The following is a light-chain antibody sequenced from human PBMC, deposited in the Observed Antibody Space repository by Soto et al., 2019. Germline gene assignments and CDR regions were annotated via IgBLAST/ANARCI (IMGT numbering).Light chain of an antibody. Sequence: QSVLTQPASVSGSPGQSITISCTGTSSDVGDYNYVSWYQQHPGKAPILMIYEVSNRPSGVANRFSGSKSGDTASLTISGLQAEDEAGYYCSSYTSSNTWVFGGGTKLTVL. V-gene: IGLV2-14*01. CDR2: EVS. CDR1: SSDVGDYNY. J-gene: IGLJ3*02. CDR3: SSYTSSNTWV.